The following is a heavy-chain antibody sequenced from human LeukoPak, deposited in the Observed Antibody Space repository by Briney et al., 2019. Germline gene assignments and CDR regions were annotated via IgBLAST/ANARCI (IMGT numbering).Heavy chain of an antibody. D-gene: IGHD2-15*01. CDR3: ARAGYCSGGSCYVNYYYYYMDV. V-gene: IGHV1-69*06. J-gene: IGHJ6*03. CDR2: IIPIFGTA. Sequence: SVKVSCKASGYTFTGYYMHWVRQAPGQGLEWMGGIIPIFGTANYAQKFQGRVTITADKSTSTAYMELSSLRSEDTAVYYCARAGYCSGGSCYVNYYYYYMDVWGKGTTVTVSS. CDR1: GYTFTGYY.